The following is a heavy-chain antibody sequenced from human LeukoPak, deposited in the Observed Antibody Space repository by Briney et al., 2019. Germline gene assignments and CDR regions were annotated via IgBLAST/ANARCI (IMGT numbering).Heavy chain of an antibody. CDR2: IYYSGST. Sequence: SETLSLTCAVYGGSFSGYYWGWIRQPPGKGLEWIGSIYYSGSTYYNPSLKSRVTISVDTSKNQFSLKLSSVTAADTAVYYCARHALIRDSSGWGPGYFDYWGQGTLVTVSS. V-gene: IGHV4-39*01. J-gene: IGHJ4*02. CDR1: GGSFSGYY. D-gene: IGHD6-19*01. CDR3: ARHALIRDSSGWGPGYFDY.